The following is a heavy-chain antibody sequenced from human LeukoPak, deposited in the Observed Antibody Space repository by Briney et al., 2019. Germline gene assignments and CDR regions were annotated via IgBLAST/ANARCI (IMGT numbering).Heavy chain of an antibody. CDR2: INPDSGDT. D-gene: IGHD4-17*01. CDR3: ARGTDHDYGDYYFDY. Sequence: GASVKVSCTASGYTFTGYYMYWVRQAPGQGLEWMVWINPDSGDTNYAQEFQGRVTMTRDTSISTAYMELSRLRSDDTAVYYCARGTDHDYGDYYFDYWGQGTLVTVSS. CDR1: GYTFTGYY. J-gene: IGHJ4*02. V-gene: IGHV1-2*02.